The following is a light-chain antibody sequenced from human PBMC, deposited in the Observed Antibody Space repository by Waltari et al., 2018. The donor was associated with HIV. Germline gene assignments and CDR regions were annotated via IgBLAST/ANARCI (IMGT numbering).Light chain of an antibody. CDR2: AAS. CDR1: QSISNY. CDR3: QQSYKTSYS. V-gene: IGKV1-39*01. Sequence: DIQMTQSPSSLSASVGDRVTITCRASQSISNYLNWYQQKPGKAPKLLIYAASNLQSGVPSGFSGSGSGTDFTLTISSLQSEDFATYYCQQSYKTSYSFGQGTKLEIK. J-gene: IGKJ2*03.